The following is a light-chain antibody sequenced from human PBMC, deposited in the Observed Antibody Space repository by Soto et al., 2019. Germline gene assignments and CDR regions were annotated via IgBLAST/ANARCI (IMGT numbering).Light chain of an antibody. CDR1: SSDVGGYKY. CDR3: SSYTSSSTRV. J-gene: IGLJ1*01. V-gene: IGLV2-14*03. Sequence: QSALTQPASVAGSPGQSITISCTGTSSDVGGYKYVSWYQQHPGKAPKLMIYDIRNRPSGVSNRFSGSKSGNTASLTISGLHAEVEADYYCSSYTSSSTRVFGTGTKLTVL. CDR2: DIR.